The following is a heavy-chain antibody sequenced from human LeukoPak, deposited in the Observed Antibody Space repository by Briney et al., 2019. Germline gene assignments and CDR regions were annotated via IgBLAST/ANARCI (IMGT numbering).Heavy chain of an antibody. D-gene: IGHD2-2*01. CDR1: GDSVSSNSAT. CDR2: TYYRSKWYN. V-gene: IGHV6-1*01. CDR3: ARQGPRDRRKYQPLLPFDY. Sequence: SQTLSLTCAISGDSVSSNSATWNWIRQSPSRGLEWLGRTYYRSKWYNDYAVSVKSRITINPDTSKNQFPLQLNSVTPEDTAVYYCARQGPRDRRKYQPLLPFDYWGQGTLVTVSS. J-gene: IGHJ4*02.